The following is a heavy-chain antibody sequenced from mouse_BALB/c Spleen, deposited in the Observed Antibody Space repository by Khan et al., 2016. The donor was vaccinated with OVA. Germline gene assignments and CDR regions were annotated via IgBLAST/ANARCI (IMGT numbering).Heavy chain of an antibody. CDR2: TNPTNGRT. V-gene: IGHV1S81*02. CDR1: GYTFTSYW. J-gene: IGHJ2*01. D-gene: IGHD1-1*01. CDR3: ARIKKIEATYFDY. Sequence: VQLQQSGAELVKAGASVKMSCKASGYTFTSYWMHWVKQRLGQGPEWFAETNPTNGRTYYNEKFKSKATLTVDKSSSTAYMLLSGPTFEDSAVYYCARIKKIEATYFDYWGQGTTLTVSS.